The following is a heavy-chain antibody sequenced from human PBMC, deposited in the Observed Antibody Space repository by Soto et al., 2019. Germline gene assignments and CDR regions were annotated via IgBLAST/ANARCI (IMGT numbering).Heavy chain of an antibody. CDR2: ISATGYAT. CDR3: AKDRLDRAPAGWVDC. D-gene: IGHD6-13*01. CDR1: GFSFSNYA. J-gene: IGHJ5*01. V-gene: IGHV3-23*01. Sequence: EVQLLESGGGLVQPGGSLRLSCEASGFSFSNYAMSWVRQTPGKGLEWVSGISATGYATFYAESVKGRFTISRDNSKNTLYVQMNDLRDEDTATYYCAKDRLDRAPAGWVDCWGQGALVTVSS.